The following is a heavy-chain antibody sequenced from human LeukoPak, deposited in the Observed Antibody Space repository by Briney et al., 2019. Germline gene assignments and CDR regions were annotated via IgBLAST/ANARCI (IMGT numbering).Heavy chain of an antibody. D-gene: IGHD5-18*01. Sequence: VASVKVSCKPSGGTFSSYAISWVRQAPGQGLEWMGGIIPIFGTANYAQKFQGRVTITADKSTSTAYMELSSLRSEDTAVYYCAREIGPIQLHLWGSAFDYGGQGTLVTVSS. J-gene: IGHJ4*02. CDR3: AREIGPIQLHLWGSAFDY. V-gene: IGHV1-69*06. CDR1: GGTFSSYA. CDR2: IIPIFGTA.